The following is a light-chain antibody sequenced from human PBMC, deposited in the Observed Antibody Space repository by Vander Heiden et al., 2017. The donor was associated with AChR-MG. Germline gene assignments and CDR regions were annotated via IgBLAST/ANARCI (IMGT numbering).Light chain of an antibody. J-gene: IGLJ3*02. Sequence: QSVLTQPPSVSGAPGQRVTISCTGNSSNIGAVYDVHWYQQLPGTAPKVRILGNSNRPSGVPDRFSGSKSGTSASLTIAGLQPEDKADYDGQSYDSSLSGAVFGGGTKVTVL. CDR2: GNS. CDR3: QSYDSSLSGAV. V-gene: IGLV1-40*01. CDR1: SSNIGAVYD.